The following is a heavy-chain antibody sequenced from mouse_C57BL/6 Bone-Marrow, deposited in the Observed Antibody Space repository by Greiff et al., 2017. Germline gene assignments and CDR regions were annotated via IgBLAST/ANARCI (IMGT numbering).Heavy chain of an antibody. V-gene: IGHV1-62-2*01. Sequence: VQLQESGAELVKPGASVTLSCKASGYTFTEYTIHWVKQRSGRGLEWIGWFYPGSGSIKYNEKFKDKATLTADKSSSTVYMVLSRLTSEDSAVYFCARHGPHYYGSSPLAMDYWGQGTSVTVSS. CDR2: FYPGSGSI. CDR1: GYTFTEYT. J-gene: IGHJ4*01. CDR3: ARHGPHYYGSSPLAMDY. D-gene: IGHD1-1*01.